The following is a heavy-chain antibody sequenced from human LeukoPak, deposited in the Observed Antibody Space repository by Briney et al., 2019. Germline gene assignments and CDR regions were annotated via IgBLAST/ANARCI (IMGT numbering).Heavy chain of an antibody. D-gene: IGHD3-3*01. CDR2: ISHNGNT. Sequence: SETLSLTCDVSGYSIIWGYYWAWIRQPPGKGLEWIATISHNGNTYYNPSNPSLKSRLTISLDASKNQFSLKVSSVTAADTAIYYCARPSTIFGMWDFVTWGQGALVTVSS. CDR3: ARPSTIFGMWDFVT. CDR1: GYSIIWGYY. J-gene: IGHJ4*02. V-gene: IGHV4-38-2*01.